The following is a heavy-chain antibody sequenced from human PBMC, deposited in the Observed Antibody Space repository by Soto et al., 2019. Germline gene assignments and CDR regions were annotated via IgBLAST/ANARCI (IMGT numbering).Heavy chain of an antibody. CDR2: IHYSGTT. CDR1: GTSISSYY. D-gene: IGHD2-21*01. J-gene: IGHJ4*02. CDR3: ARCKSSGIDY. V-gene: IGHV4-59*01. Sequence: SETLSLTCTVSGTSISSYYWSWIRQPPGKGREWIATIHYSGTTNYNPSLASRVTLSVATSKNQLSLKMTSVTAADRARYFSARCKSSGIDYWGRGTLVTVYS.